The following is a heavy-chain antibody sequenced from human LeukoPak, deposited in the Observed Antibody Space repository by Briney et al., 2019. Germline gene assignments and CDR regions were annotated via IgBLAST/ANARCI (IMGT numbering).Heavy chain of an antibody. D-gene: IGHD2-2*01. CDR1: GGSFSDYW. Sequence: SETLSLTCAVYGGSFSDYWWTWIRQSPGKGLEWIGEVNHSGRTNYNPSLKSRVSISVDTSKNQFSLKLSSVTAADTAVYYCARAGGRYCSSTSCYPYNWFDPWGQGTLVTVSS. CDR2: VNHSGRT. J-gene: IGHJ5*02. V-gene: IGHV4-34*01. CDR3: ARAGGRYCSSTSCYPYNWFDP.